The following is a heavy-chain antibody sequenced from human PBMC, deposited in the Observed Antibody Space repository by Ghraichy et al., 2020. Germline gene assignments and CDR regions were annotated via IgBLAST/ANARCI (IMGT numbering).Heavy chain of an antibody. D-gene: IGHD3-10*01. V-gene: IGHV1-2*04. CDR1: GYTFTGYY. CDR2: INPNSGGT. CDR3: ARSRGGSGSDYGAVGGYYYYYDGMDV. J-gene: IGHJ6*02. Sequence: ASVKVSCKASGYTFTGYYMHWVRQAPGQGLEGMGWINPNSGGTNYAQKFQGWVTMTRDTSISTAYMELSRLRSDDTAVYYCARSRGGSGSDYGAVGGYYYYYDGMDVWGQGTTVTVSS.